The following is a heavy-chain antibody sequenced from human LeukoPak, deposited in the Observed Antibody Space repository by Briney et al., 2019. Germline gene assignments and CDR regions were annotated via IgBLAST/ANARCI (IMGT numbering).Heavy chain of an antibody. D-gene: IGHD7-27*01. CDR2: FIPAGDR. CDR1: GFTFSSHD. V-gene: IGHV3-13*04. Sequence: GGSLRLSCAASGFTFSSHDLHWVRQAAGKGLEWVSGFIPAGDRYYAESVKGRFTISRENAKSSLYLQMNSLRVGDTAVYYCVRGGVWGLSSNWLESWGQGILVTVSS. J-gene: IGHJ5*01. CDR3: VRGGVWGLSSNWLES.